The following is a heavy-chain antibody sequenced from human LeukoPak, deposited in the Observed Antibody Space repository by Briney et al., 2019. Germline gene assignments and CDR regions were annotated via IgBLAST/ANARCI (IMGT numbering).Heavy chain of an antibody. Sequence: GGSLRLSCAASGFTFSSYAMSWVRQAPGKGLEWVSVISGSGGSTFYADSVKGRFTFSRDNSKNTLYLQMNSLRAEDTAVYYCAKDRVGEYYYYMDVWGKGTTVTVSS. CDR1: GFTFSSYA. V-gene: IGHV3-23*01. CDR3: AKDRVGEYYYYMDV. J-gene: IGHJ6*03. CDR2: ISGSGGST. D-gene: IGHD3-16*01.